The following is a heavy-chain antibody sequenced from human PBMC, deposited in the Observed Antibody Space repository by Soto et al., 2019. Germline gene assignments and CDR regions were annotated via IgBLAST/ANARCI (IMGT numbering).Heavy chain of an antibody. V-gene: IGHV1-69*13. J-gene: IGHJ6*02. CDR1: GYSLRSYS. D-gene: IGHD3-3*01. CDR3: ARPEMFGVGGYYYGMDV. CDR2: INPNFSRA. Sequence: SVKVSCKASGYSLRSYSINWVRQAPGQGLEWMGGINPNFSRANYAQKFQGRVTITADASPTTAYMQLNSLTSDDTAVYYCARPEMFGVGGYYYGMDVWGQGTTVTVSS.